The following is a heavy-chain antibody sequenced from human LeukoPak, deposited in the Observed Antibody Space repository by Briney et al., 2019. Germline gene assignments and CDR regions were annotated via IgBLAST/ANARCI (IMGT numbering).Heavy chain of an antibody. J-gene: IGHJ3*02. CDR1: GFTFSSYS. CDR2: ISSSSSTI. V-gene: IGHV3-48*01. D-gene: IGHD3-3*01. CDR3: ARGIRFLEWLSKDDAFDI. Sequence: GGSLRLSCAASGFTFSSYSMNWVRQAPGKGLEWVSYISSSSSTIYYADSVKGRSTISRDNAKNSLYLQMNSLRAEDTAVYYCARGIRFLEWLSKDDAFDIWGQGTMVTVSS.